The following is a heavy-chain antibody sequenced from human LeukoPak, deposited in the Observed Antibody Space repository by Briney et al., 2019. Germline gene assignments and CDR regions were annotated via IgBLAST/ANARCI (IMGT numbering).Heavy chain of an antibody. V-gene: IGHV3-11*06. D-gene: IGHD2-15*01. CDR2: ISSSNSYT. Sequence: GGSLRLSCAASGFTFSDYYMSWIRQAPGKGLEWVSYISSSNSYTNYADSVKGRFTISRDNAKNSLYLQMNSLRAEDTAVYYCARDYCSGGSCSDAFDIWGQGTMVTVSS. J-gene: IGHJ3*02. CDR3: ARDYCSGGSCSDAFDI. CDR1: GFTFSDYY.